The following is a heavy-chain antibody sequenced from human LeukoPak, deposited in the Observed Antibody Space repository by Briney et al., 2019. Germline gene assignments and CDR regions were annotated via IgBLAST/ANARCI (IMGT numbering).Heavy chain of an antibody. CDR3: AREVLEGGRYFEY. CDR1: GGTFSSYA. J-gene: IGHJ4*02. V-gene: IGHV1-69*04. CDR2: IIPILGIA. D-gene: IGHD3-3*01. Sequence: SVKVSCKASGGTFSSYAISWVRQAPGQGLEWMGRIIPILGIANYAQKFQGRVTISRDTSASTAYMELSSLRSEDTAVYYCAREVLEGGRYFEYWGQGTLVTVSS.